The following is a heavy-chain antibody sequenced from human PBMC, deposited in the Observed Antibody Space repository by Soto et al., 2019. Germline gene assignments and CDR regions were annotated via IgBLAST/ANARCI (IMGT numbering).Heavy chain of an antibody. CDR3: ARGEDAFFYYGLDV. CDR1: GGSITSSY. Sequence: PSETLSLSCTVTGGSITSSYWSWIRRPPGKGLEWIAYIYDTGISGYTPSTSYNPSLKSRVTMSVDTSKSQFSLKLTSVTAADTAVXYCARGEDAFFYYGLDVWGQGITVTVSS. J-gene: IGHJ6*02. V-gene: IGHV4-59*01. CDR2: IYDTGISGYTPST.